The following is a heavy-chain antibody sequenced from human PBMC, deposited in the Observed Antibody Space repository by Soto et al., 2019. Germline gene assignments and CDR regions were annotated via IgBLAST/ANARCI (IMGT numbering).Heavy chain of an antibody. CDR3: ARRRGQGSSYAFDF. J-gene: IGHJ3*01. D-gene: IGHD6-13*01. V-gene: IGHV4-39*01. Sequence: QLQLQESGPGLVKPSETLSLTCTVSGGSISSSSYYWGWIRQPPGKGLEWIGSIYYSGSTYYNPSLKSRVPISVDTSKHQFSLKLSSVTAADTTVYYCARRRGQGSSYAFDFWGQGTMVTVSS. CDR2: IYYSGST. CDR1: GGSISSSSYY.